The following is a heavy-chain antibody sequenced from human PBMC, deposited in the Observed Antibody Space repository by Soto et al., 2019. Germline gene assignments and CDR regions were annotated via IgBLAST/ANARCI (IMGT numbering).Heavy chain of an antibody. D-gene: IGHD3-10*01. CDR3: AKSRGSGSYFNPSDAFDF. CDR2: ISGSGGGT. CDR1: GFTFSSYA. J-gene: IGHJ3*01. Sequence: EVQLLDSGGGLVQPGGSLRLSCAASGFTFSSYAMSWVRQAPGKGLEWVSSISGSGGGTYYADSVKGLFTISRDNSNNTLSLEMNRLRAEDTAVYYCAKSRGSGSYFNPSDAFDFWGQGTMVTVSS. V-gene: IGHV3-23*01.